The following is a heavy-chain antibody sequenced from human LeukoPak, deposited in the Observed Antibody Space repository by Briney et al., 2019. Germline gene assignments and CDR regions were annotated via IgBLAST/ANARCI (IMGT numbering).Heavy chain of an antibody. Sequence: SETLSLTCTVSGGSISSYYWSWIRQPPGKGLEWIGYIYYSGSTNYNPSLKSRVTISVDTSKNQFSLKLSSVTAADTAVYYCASGIAAALLGYWGQGTLVTVSS. D-gene: IGHD6-13*01. J-gene: IGHJ4*02. CDR3: ASGIAAALLGY. CDR2: IYYSGST. V-gene: IGHV4-59*01. CDR1: GGSISSYY.